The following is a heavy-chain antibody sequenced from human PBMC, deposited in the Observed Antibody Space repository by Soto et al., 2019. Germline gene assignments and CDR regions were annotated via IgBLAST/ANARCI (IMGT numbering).Heavy chain of an antibody. CDR1: GGSFSGYY. Sequence: PSETLSLTCAVYGGSFSGYYWSWIRQPPGKGLEWIGEINHSGSTNYNPSLKSRVTISVDTSKNQFSLKLSSVTAADTAVYYCARAPTYYDILTGLGGGFDIWGQGTMVTVSS. CDR3: ARAPTYYDILTGLGGGFDI. V-gene: IGHV4-34*01. D-gene: IGHD3-9*01. J-gene: IGHJ3*02. CDR2: INHSGST.